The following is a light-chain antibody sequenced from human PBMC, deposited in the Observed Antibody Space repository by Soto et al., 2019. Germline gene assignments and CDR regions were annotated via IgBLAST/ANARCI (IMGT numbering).Light chain of an antibody. CDR1: SSDVGGYNY. Sequence: QSALTQPASVSGSPGQSITISCTGTSSDVGGYNYVSWYQHHPGKVPQLMIYDVSNRPSGVSNRFSGSKPGNTASLTISGLQAEDEADYYCYSYTSSNTYVFGTGTKVTVL. CDR2: DVS. J-gene: IGLJ1*01. CDR3: YSYTSSNTYV. V-gene: IGLV2-14*03.